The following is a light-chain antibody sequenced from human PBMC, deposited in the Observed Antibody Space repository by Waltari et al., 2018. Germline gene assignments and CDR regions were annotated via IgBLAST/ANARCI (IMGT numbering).Light chain of an antibody. CDR1: SSDVGGYNY. V-gene: IGLV2-14*03. Sequence: QSALTQPASVSGSPGQSITISCTGTSSDVGGYNYVSWYQQHPGKAPKLMIYDVSNRPSGVANRFSGSKSGNTASLTISGLQAEDEADYHGSSYTSSSTLVFGGGTKLTVL. CDR3: SSYTSSSTLV. J-gene: IGLJ3*02. CDR2: DVS.